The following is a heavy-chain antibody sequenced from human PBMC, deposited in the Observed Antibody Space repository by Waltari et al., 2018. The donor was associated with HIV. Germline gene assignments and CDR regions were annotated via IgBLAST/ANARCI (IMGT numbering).Heavy chain of an antibody. D-gene: IGHD1-26*01. J-gene: IGHJ6*02. CDR2: IKQDGAEE. CDR1: GFPFSNYW. V-gene: IGHV3-7*01. CDR3: ASHRYSGYDKYFYYYYGMDV. Sequence: MVESGGDSVQPGGSLRLSCVASGFPFSNYWMSWVRQAPGKGPEWVANIKQDGAEEYYVDSVRGRFTISRDNAKSSLYLQRTSLRAEDTAVYYCASHRYSGYDKYFYYYYGMDVWGQGTTVTVSS.